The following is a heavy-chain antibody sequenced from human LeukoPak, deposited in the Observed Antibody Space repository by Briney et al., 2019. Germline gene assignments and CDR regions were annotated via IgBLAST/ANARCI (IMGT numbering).Heavy chain of an antibody. J-gene: IGHJ5*02. V-gene: IGHV4-61*08. Sequence: SETLSLTCTVSGGSISSGGYYWSWIRQHPGKGLEWIGYIYYSGSTYYNPSLKSRVTISVDTSKNQFSLKLSSVTAADTAVYYCARDTEADGGVNWFDPWGQGTLVTVSS. CDR2: IYYSGST. CDR3: ARDTEADGGVNWFDP. D-gene: IGHD2-8*02. CDR1: GGSISSGGYY.